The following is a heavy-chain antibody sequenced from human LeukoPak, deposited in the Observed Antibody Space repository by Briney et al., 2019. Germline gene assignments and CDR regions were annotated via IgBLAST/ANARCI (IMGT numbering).Heavy chain of an antibody. Sequence: ASVKVSCKASGYTFTGYYIHWVRQAPGQGLEWMGWINPNSGGTNYVQKFQGRVTMTRDTSISTVYMELSTLRSDDTAVYYCARGGGYSYGFGYWGQGILVTVSS. J-gene: IGHJ4*02. D-gene: IGHD5-12*01. CDR3: ARGGGYSYGFGY. CDR1: GYTFTGYY. V-gene: IGHV1-2*02. CDR2: INPNSGGT.